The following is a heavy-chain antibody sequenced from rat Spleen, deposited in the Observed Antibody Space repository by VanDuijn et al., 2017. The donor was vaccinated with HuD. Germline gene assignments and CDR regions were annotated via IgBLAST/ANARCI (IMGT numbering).Heavy chain of an antibody. CDR3: TREDWVLDV. V-gene: IGHV5-27*01. CDR1: GFILSDYY. CDR2: ISPGGGKT. J-gene: IGHJ4*01. D-gene: IGHD4-2*01. Sequence: EVQLVESDGGLVQPGRSLKLSCAASGFILSDYYMAWVRQAPTKGLEWVATISPGGGKTYYRDSVKGRFTISRDNAESTLSLQMDSLRSEDTATYYCTREDWVLDVWGQGISVIVSS.